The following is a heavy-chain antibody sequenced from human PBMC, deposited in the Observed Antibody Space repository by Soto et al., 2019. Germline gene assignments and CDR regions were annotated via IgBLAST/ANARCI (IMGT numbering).Heavy chain of an antibody. J-gene: IGHJ6*03. V-gene: IGHV3-33*01. CDR3: ALTAKGGDTVTTGRDYYYMDV. CDR1: GFTFSSYG. CDR2: IWYDGSNK. Sequence: GGSLRLSCAASGFTFSSYGMHWVRQAPGKGLEWVAVIWYDGSNKYYADSVKGRFTIPRDNSKNTLYLQMNSLSAEDTAVYYCALTAKGGDTVTTGRDYYYMDVWGKGTTVTVSS. D-gene: IGHD4-4*01.